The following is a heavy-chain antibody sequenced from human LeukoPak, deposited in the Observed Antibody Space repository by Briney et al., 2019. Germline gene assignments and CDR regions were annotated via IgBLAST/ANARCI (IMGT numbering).Heavy chain of an antibody. Sequence: SETLSLTCTVSGGSISSRGYHWGWIRQPPGKRLEWIATVYHNGETYNNPSLKSRATMSVDTSKNQFSLKLSSVTAADTAVYYCARRASVGIRGVILGTQYWYFDLWGRGTRVTVSS. CDR1: GGSISSRGYH. J-gene: IGHJ2*01. CDR2: VYHNGET. D-gene: IGHD3-10*01. V-gene: IGHV4-39*01. CDR3: ARRASVGIRGVILGTQYWYFDL.